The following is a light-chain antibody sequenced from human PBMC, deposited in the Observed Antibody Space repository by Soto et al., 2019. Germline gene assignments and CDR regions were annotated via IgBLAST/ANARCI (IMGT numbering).Light chain of an antibody. V-gene: IGLV2-8*01. Sequence: QSALTQPPSASGSPGQSVTISCTGTSSDVGGYDYVSWYQQHPGKAPKLMIYEVTIRPSGVSDRFSGSKSGNTASLTVSGLQAEDEAEYHCTSYTGDDFTFVFGTGTKVTVL. CDR1: SSDVGGYDY. CDR2: EVT. CDR3: TSYTGDDFTFV. J-gene: IGLJ1*01.